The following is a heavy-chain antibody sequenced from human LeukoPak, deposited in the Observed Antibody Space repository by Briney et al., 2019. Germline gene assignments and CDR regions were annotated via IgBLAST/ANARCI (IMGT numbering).Heavy chain of an antibody. V-gene: IGHV3-23*01. CDR1: GFTFSSYA. J-gene: IGHJ4*02. CDR2: ISGSGGST. CDR3: AKDPYSSGWDIWSIFYSYFDY. D-gene: IGHD6-19*01. Sequence: GGSLRLSCAASGFTFSSYAMSWVRQAPGKGLEWVSAISGSGGSTYYADSVKGRFTISRDNSKNTLYLQMNSLRAEDTAVYYCAKDPYSSGWDIWSIFYSYFDYWGQGTLVTVSS.